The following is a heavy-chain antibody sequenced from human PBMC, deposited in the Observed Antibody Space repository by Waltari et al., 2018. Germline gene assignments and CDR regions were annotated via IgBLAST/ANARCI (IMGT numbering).Heavy chain of an antibody. D-gene: IGHD1-26*01. CDR1: GGTFSSSS. Sequence: QVQLVQSGAEVKKPGSSVRVSCKASGGTFSSSSINWVRQTPGQGLEWMGVIVPLFGTPHYAQRFQGRDTITADESTATAYMELSSLRSADTAIYYCARELGDTTDAFDIWGQGTMVTVSS. J-gene: IGHJ3*02. CDR3: ARELGDTTDAFDI. V-gene: IGHV1-69*01. CDR2: IVPLFGTP.